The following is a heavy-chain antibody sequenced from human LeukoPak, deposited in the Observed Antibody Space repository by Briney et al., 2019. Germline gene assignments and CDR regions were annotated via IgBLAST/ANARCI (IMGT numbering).Heavy chain of an antibody. CDR3: AKRYYYMDV. V-gene: IGHV3-48*01. CDR2: ISSSSSPT. Sequence: GGSLRLSCAASGFTFSSYSMNWVRQAPGKGLEWVSYISSSSSPTYYADSVRGRFTISRDNSKNTLYLQMNSLRAEDTAVYYCAKRYYYMDVWGKGTTVTVSS. CDR1: GFTFSSYS. J-gene: IGHJ6*03.